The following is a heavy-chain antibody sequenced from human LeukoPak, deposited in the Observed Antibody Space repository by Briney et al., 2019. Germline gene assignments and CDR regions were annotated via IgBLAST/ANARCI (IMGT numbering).Heavy chain of an antibody. CDR2: VYYDGSS. CDR1: GGSVSSSSFY. J-gene: IGHJ4*02. Sequence: SETLSLTCTVSGGSVSSSSFYWGWIRLPPGKWLEWICSVYYDGSSYYKSSLKSRVTTFIDTSESQFSLKLTSVIAADTAVYYCARWDSYHFDYWGQGILVTVSS. CDR3: ARWDSYHFDY. D-gene: IGHD3-16*02. V-gene: IGHV4-39*01.